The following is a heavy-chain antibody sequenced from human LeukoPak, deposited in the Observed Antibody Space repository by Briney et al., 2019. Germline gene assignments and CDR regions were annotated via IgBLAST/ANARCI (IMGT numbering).Heavy chain of an antibody. D-gene: IGHD3-22*01. CDR2: INPSGGST. Sequence: ASVEVSCKASGYTFTSYYMHWVRQAPGQGLEWMGIINPSGGSTSYAQKFQGRVTMTRDTSTSTVYMELSSLRSEDTAVYYCAMTRGRSSGYYWIDYWGQGTLVTVSS. V-gene: IGHV1-46*01. J-gene: IGHJ4*02. CDR1: GYTFTSYY. CDR3: AMTRGRSSGYYWIDY.